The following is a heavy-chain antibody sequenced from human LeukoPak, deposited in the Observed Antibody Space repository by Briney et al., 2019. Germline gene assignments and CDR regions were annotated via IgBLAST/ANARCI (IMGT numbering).Heavy chain of an antibody. J-gene: IGHJ1*01. V-gene: IGHV1-18*01. Sequence: ASVKVSCKDSGGTFSSYAISWVRQAPGQGLEWMGWISAYNGNTNYAQKLQGRVTMTTDTSTSTAYMELRSLRSDDTAVYYCARHYYDSSAYAEYFQHWGQGTLVTVSS. CDR2: ISAYNGNT. CDR3: ARHYYDSSAYAEYFQH. D-gene: IGHD3-22*01. CDR1: GGTFSSYA.